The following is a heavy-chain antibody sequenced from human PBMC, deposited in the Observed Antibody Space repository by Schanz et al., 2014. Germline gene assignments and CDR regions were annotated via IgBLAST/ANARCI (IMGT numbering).Heavy chain of an antibody. CDR1: GGSISSGAYS. Sequence: QVQLQESGPRLVKPSQTLSLTCTVSGGSISSGAYSWSWIRQPPGKRPEWIGYIYSSGSTYYNPSLESRVAISVDTSKNQFSLKLTSVTATDTAVYYCARGPGDDIMAGYSSQRYFDSWSRGNSVTVSS. V-gene: IGHV4-30-4*07. J-gene: IGHJ4*02. CDR3: ARGPGDDIMAGYSSQRYFDS. D-gene: IGHD3-9*01. CDR2: IYSSGST.